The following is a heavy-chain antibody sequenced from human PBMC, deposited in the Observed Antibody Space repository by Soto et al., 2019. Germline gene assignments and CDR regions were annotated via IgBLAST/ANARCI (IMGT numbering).Heavy chain of an antibody. V-gene: IGHV3-48*03. CDR1: GFDFRSYE. CDR2: IRANDESI. CDR3: AKDKGVFNWATSYFDY. D-gene: IGHD1-1*01. Sequence: GGSLRLSCVASGFDFRSYEMNWVRQAPGKGLEWVSNIRANDESIYYADSVKGRVSVSRDNAKNSLFLEMNSPRPEDTAVYYCAKDKGVFNWATSYFDYWGQGALVTVSS. J-gene: IGHJ4*02.